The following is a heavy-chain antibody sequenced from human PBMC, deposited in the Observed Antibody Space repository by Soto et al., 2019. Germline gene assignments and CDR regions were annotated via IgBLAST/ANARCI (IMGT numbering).Heavy chain of an antibody. CDR2: ISYDGSNK. CDR1: GFTFSSYA. J-gene: IGHJ4*02. D-gene: IGHD3-3*01. CDR3: ARDWGRYYDLVYYFDY. V-gene: IGHV3-30-3*01. Sequence: GGSLRLSCAASGFTFSSYAMHWVRQAPGKGLEWVAVISYDGSNKYYADSVKGRFTISRDNSKNTLYLQMNSLRAEDTAVYYCARDWGRYYDLVYYFDYWGQGTLVTVSS.